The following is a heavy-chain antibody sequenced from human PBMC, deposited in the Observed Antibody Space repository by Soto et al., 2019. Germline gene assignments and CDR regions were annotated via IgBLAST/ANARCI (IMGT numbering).Heavy chain of an antibody. CDR2: INPNSGGT. CDR3: ARVKSRNCSSTSCYLSVNYYGMDV. CDR1: GYTFTGYY. J-gene: IGHJ6*02. Sequence: ASVKVSFKASGYTFTGYYMHWVRQAPGQGLEWMGWINPNSGGTNYAQKFQGWVTMTRDTSISTAYMELSRLRSDDTAVYYCARVKSRNCSSTSCYLSVNYYGMDVWGQGTTVTVSS. D-gene: IGHD2-2*01. V-gene: IGHV1-2*04.